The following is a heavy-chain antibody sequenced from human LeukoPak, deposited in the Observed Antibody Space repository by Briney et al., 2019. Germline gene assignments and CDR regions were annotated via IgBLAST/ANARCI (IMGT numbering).Heavy chain of an antibody. CDR2: ISSSGSTI. CDR1: GFTFSSYE. J-gene: IGHJ6*03. V-gene: IGHV3-48*03. D-gene: IGHD3-3*01. Sequence: GGSLRLSCAASGFTFSSYEMNWVRQAPGKGLEWVSYISSSGSTIYYADSVKGRFTISRDNAKNSLYLQMNSLRAEDTAVYYCALHYDFWSGYDPHYYYMDVWGKGTTVTVSS. CDR3: ALHYDFWSGYDPHYYYMDV.